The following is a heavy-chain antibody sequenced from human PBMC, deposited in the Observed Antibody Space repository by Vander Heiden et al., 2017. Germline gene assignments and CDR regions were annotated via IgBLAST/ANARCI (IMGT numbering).Heavy chain of an antibody. D-gene: IGHD5-18*01. CDR2: IYHTGTT. CDR3: ARGFSGYTYGHPEIFDY. J-gene: IGHJ4*02. Sequence: QVPLQESGPGLVKPSGTLSLTCAVSGAPVSPSDWWSWFRQPPGKGLEWIGEIYHTGTTNYNPSLMSRLTMSLDKTKNQFSLNLTSVTAADTAVYYCARGFSGYTYGHPEIFDYWGQGSLVTVSS. V-gene: IGHV4-4*02. CDR1: GAPVSPSDW.